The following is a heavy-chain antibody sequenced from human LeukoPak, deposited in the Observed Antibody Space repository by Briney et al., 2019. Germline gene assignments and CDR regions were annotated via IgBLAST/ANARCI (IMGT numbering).Heavy chain of an antibody. CDR1: GYTFSAYA. D-gene: IGHD6-19*01. CDR2: IDADTGDT. J-gene: IGHJ4*02. V-gene: IGHV1-3*01. Sequence: GASVTVSCKASGYTFSAYAIHWVRQAPGQRFEWMGWIDADTGDTRYSQKFQGRVTITRDTSASTAYMELSSLKSEDTAVYYCARGSTSDWPLDHWGQETLVTISS. CDR3: ARGSTSDWPLDH.